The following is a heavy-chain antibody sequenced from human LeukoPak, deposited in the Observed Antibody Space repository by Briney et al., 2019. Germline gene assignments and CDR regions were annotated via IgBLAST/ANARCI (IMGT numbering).Heavy chain of an antibody. V-gene: IGHV3-30*04. D-gene: IGHD3-10*01. CDR2: ISYDGSNK. J-gene: IGHJ4*02. CDR3: ARDRSGSDPFDY. Sequence: GSLRLSCAASGFTFSSYAMHWVRQAPGKGLEWVAVISYDGSNKYYADSVKGRFTISRDNSKNTLYLQMNSLRAEDTAVYYCARDRSGSDPFDYWGKGTLVTVSS. CDR1: GFTFSSYA.